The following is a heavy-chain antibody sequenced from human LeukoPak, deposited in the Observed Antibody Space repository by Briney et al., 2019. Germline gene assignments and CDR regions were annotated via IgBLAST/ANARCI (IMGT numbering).Heavy chain of an antibody. J-gene: IGHJ4*02. CDR3: ARGGDCSSTSCSPFRFDY. Sequence: PSETLSLTCSVSGGSMSSYYWSWIRQPAGKGLAWIGQIYTSGSTNYNPSLKSRITMSLDTSKNQFSLKLSSVTAADTAVYYCARGGDCSSTSCSPFRFDYWGQGTLVTVSS. V-gene: IGHV4-4*07. CDR2: IYTSGST. CDR1: GGSMSSYY. D-gene: IGHD2-2*01.